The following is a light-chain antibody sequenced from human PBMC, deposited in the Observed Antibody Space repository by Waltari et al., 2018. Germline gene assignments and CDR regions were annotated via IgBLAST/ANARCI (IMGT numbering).Light chain of an antibody. CDR3: QQYNSDWR. CDR2: KAS. J-gene: IGKJ1*01. Sequence: DSHVTQSPSTLSASVGDRVTITCRTSESISYWLAWYKQERGKAPKLLIYKASVLETGVPSRFSGSGSGTEFTLTISSLQSEDFATYYCQQYNSDWRFGQGTKVEFK. CDR1: ESISYW. V-gene: IGKV1-5*03.